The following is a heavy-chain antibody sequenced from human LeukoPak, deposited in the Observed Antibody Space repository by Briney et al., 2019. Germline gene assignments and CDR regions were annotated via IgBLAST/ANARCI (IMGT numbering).Heavy chain of an antibody. CDR3: VRKSREGCFDP. Sequence: SETLSLTCTVSGGSISAYDWSWIRQPAGQGLEWIGHIWGSGSTNYNPSLKSRVTMSLDTSKNQLSLKLSSVTAADTAVYFCVRKSREGCFDPWGQGSLVTVSS. CDR1: GGSISAYD. V-gene: IGHV4-4*07. J-gene: IGHJ5*02. CDR2: IWGSGST.